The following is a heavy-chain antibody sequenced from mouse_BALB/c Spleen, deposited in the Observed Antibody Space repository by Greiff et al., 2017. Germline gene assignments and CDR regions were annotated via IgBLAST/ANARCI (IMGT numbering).Heavy chain of an antibody. J-gene: IGHJ4*01. CDR1: GFTFSDYY. V-gene: IGHV5-4*02. CDR2: ISDGGSYT. CDR3: ASLPPMDY. Sequence: EVKLMESGGGLVKPGGSLKLSCAASGFTFSDYYMYWVRQTPEKRLEWVATISDGGSYTYYPDSVKGRFTISRDNAKNNLYLQMSSLKSEDTAMYYCASLPPMDYWGQGTSVTVSS.